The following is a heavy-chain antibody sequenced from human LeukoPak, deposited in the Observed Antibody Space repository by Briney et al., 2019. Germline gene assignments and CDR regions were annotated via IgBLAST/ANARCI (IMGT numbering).Heavy chain of an antibody. J-gene: IGHJ1*01. V-gene: IGHV3-11*04. CDR1: GFTFSDYY. Sequence: SGGSLRLSCAASGFTFSDYYMSWIRQAPGKGLEWVSYISSSGSTIYYADSVKGRFTISRDNAKNSLYLQMNSLRAEDTAVYYCARGGMSYYDFWSGHSEFQHWGQGTLVTVSS. CDR2: ISSSGSTI. CDR3: ARGGMSYYDFWSGHSEFQH. D-gene: IGHD3-3*01.